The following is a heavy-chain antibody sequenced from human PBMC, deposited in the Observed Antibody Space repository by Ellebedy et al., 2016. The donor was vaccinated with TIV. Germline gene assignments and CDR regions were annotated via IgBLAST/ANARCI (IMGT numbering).Heavy chain of an antibody. J-gene: IGHJ4*02. CDR3: ARGEVGTICDY. V-gene: IGHV3-30-3*01. D-gene: IGHD5-24*01. CDR1: GFTFSTYA. Sequence: PGGSLRLSCAASGFTFSTYAMHWVRQAPGKGLEWVAVISNDGSTKYYAASVKGRITISSNNSKNTLYLQMNTLRAEDTDLYYCARGEVGTICDYWGQGTLVTVSS. CDR2: ISNDGSTK.